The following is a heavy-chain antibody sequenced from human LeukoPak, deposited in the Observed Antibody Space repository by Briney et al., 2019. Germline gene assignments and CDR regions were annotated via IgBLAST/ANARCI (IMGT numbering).Heavy chain of an antibody. D-gene: IGHD2-2*01. CDR1: GYTFTAYS. CDR2: INPNSGVT. CDR3: ARVGVEGASCYDY. J-gene: IGHJ4*02. V-gene: IGHV1-2*02. Sequence: ASLKVSCKASGYTFTAYSVHWVRQAPGQGLEWMGWINPNSGVTNYAQKFQGRVTMTKDTSISTAYMELSSLRSDDTAVYYCARVGVEGASCYDYWGQGTLVTVSS.